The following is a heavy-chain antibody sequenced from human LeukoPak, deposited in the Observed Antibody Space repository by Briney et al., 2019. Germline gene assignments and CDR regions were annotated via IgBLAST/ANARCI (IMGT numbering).Heavy chain of an antibody. V-gene: IGHV1-24*01. D-gene: IGHD2-2*01. CDR1: GYTLTELS. Sequence: ASVKVSCKVSGYTLTELSMHWVRQAPGKGLEWMGGFDPEDGETIYAQKFQGRVTMTEDTSTDTAYMELSSLRSEDTAVYYCAAAHCSSTCCYYNYWGQGTLVTVSS. CDR3: AAAHCSSTCCYYNY. CDR2: FDPEDGET. J-gene: IGHJ4*02.